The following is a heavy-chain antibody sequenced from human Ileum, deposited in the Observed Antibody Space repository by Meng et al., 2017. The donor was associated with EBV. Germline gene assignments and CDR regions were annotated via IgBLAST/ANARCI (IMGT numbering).Heavy chain of an antibody. CDR3: ARDSVIAAGSYCDY. J-gene: IGHJ4*02. CDR2: IIVGTGRT. V-gene: IGHV1-3*01. CDR1: GFTFTDYV. D-gene: IGHD6-13*01. Sequence: QVHYGQPGAEVKQPGDSVKVSCKASGFTFTDYVFQWVRQAPGQRPEWMGWIIVGTGRTEYSQNLQGRVTITWDTSASTAYMELSSLRSEDTAVYYCARDSVIAAGSYCDYWGQGALVTASS.